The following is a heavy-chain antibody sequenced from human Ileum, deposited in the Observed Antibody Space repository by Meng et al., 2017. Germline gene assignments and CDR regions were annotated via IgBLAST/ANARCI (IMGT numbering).Heavy chain of an antibody. CDR2: TYYNGSP. Sequence: QVQLQESGPGLVNPSQTLSLTCSVSGGSMRSGDNYWSWIRQPPGKGLEWIGLTYYNGSPFYNPSLRSRVTISVDTSKDQFSLKLTSVTAADTAVYYCARERRHYYGSGSFDYWGQGILVTVSS. CDR3: ARERRHYYGSGSFDY. J-gene: IGHJ4*02. D-gene: IGHD3-10*01. CDR1: GGSMRSGDNY. V-gene: IGHV4-30-4*01.